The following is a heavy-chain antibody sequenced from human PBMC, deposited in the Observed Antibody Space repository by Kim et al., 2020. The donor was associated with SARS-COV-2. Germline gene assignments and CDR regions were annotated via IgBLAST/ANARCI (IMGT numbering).Heavy chain of an antibody. CDR1: GVSISGDY. CDR2: ISYAGTM. D-gene: IGHD3-10*01. V-gene: IGHV4-59*08. Sequence: SETLSLTCNVSGVSISGDYWSWIRQTPEKGLQWIASISYAGTMSYNPSLKSRVTISVDTSKNQVFLKLSSVTAADTAMYYCARHLSGSGAFYNVGYWGQGSLVTVSS. J-gene: IGHJ4*02. CDR3: ARHLSGSGAFYNVGY.